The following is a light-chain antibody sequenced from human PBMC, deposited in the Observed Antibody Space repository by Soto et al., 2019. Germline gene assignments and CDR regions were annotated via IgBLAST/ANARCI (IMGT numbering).Light chain of an antibody. Sequence: EIVLTQSPGTLSLSPGDRATLSCRASQSLSVSYMAWYQQRPGQAPRLLIYGTSTWAGGVPDRFSGSGSGTDFTLAISRLEPEDFAVYYCHQFGDSPQTFGQGTTVEI. CDR1: QSLSVSY. CDR2: GTS. J-gene: IGKJ1*01. V-gene: IGKV3-20*01. CDR3: HQFGDSPQT.